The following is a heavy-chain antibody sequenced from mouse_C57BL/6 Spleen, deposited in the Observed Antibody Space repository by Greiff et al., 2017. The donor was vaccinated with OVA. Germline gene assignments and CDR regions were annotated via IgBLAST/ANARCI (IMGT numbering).Heavy chain of an antibody. J-gene: IGHJ2*01. D-gene: IGHD1-1*01. CDR3: TTYTTVVAPDY. CDR2: IDPEDGDT. V-gene: IGHV14-1*01. Sequence: EVQLQQSGAELVRPGASVKLSCTASGFNIKDYYMHWVKQRPEQGLEWIGRIDPEDGDTEYAPKFQGKATMTADTSSNTAYLQLISLTSEDTAVYYCTTYTTVVAPDYWGQGTTLTVSS. CDR1: GFNIKDYY.